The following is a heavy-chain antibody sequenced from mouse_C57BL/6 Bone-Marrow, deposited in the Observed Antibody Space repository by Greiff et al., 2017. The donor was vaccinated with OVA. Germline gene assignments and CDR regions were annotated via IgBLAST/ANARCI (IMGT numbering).Heavy chain of an antibody. Sequence: QVQLQQPGAELVKPGASVKLSCKASGYTFTSYWMHWVKQRPGRGLEWIGEIYPRSGNTYYNEKFKGKATLTADKSSSTAYMELRSLTSEDSAVYFCARSDYGSRAWFAYWGQGTLVTVSA. CDR2: IYPRSGNT. CDR3: ARSDYGSRAWFAY. V-gene: IGHV1-81*01. J-gene: IGHJ3*01. CDR1: GYTFTSYW. D-gene: IGHD1-1*01.